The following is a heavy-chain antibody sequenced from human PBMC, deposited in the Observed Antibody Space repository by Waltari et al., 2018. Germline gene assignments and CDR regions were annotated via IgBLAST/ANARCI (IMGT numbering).Heavy chain of an antibody. CDR1: GGSISSSSYY. J-gene: IGHJ4*02. CDR3: ARQVVPAAIGDY. CDR2: IYYSGST. V-gene: IGHV4-39*01. D-gene: IGHD2-2*01. Sequence: QLQLQESGPGLVKPSETLSLTCTVSGGSISSSSYYWGWTRQPPGKGLEWIGSIYYSGSTSSTPSLNSRVTISVDTSKNHFSLKLSSVTAADTAVYYCARQVVPAAIGDYWGQGTLVTVSS.